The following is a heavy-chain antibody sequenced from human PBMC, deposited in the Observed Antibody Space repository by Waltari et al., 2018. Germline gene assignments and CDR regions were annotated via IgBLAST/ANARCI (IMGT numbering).Heavy chain of an antibody. CDR3: ARETGLYYYYMDV. V-gene: IGHV4-4*09. CDR2: LHTSGST. J-gene: IGHJ6*03. Sequence: QVQLQESGPGLVKPSEPLSLTRTVPGGPISSYHRSWTRQPPGKGLKWIGYLHTSGSTNYNPSLKGRVTISVDTSKNQFSLKLSSVTAADTAVYYCARETGLYYYYMDVWGKGTTVTVSS. CDR1: GGPISSYH.